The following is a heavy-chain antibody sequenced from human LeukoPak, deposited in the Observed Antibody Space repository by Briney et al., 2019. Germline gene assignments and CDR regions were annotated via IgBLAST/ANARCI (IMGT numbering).Heavy chain of an antibody. D-gene: IGHD3-10*01. CDR3: ARVPYYYGSGSYHSYWYFDL. CDR2: IYHSGST. CDR1: GGSISSGGYY. V-gene: IGHV4-30-2*01. J-gene: IGHJ2*01. Sequence: PSETLSLTCTVSGGSISSGGYYWSWIRQPPGKGLEWIGYIYHSGSTYYNPSLKSRVTISVDTSKNQFSLKLSSVTAAATAVYYCARVPYYYGSGSYHSYWYFDLWGRGTLVTVSS.